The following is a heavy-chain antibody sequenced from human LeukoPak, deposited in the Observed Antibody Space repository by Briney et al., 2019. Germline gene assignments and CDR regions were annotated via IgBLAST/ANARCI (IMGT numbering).Heavy chain of an antibody. J-gene: IGHJ4*02. Sequence: PGGSLRLSCAASAFTFSSYWMSWVRQAPGKGLEWVANIKQDGSEKYYVDSVKGRFTISRDNAKNSLYLQMTSLRAEDTAVYYCARSYGSGWYFFDYWGQGTLVTVSS. V-gene: IGHV3-7*01. CDR1: AFTFSSYW. CDR3: ARSYGSGWYFFDY. CDR2: IKQDGSEK. D-gene: IGHD6-19*01.